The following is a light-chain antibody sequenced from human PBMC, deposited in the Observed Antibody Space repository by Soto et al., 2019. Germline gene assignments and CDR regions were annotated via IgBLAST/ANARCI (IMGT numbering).Light chain of an antibody. J-gene: IGKJ4*01. CDR3: QLYNNWPLT. CDR1: QSVSSN. CDR2: GAY. Sequence: EIVMTQSPATLSVSPGERCTLSCMASQSVSSNLAWYQQKPGQAPRLLIYGAYTRATGIPARFSGSGSGTEFTLTISSLQSEDFAVYYCQLYNNWPLTFGGGTKVEI. V-gene: IGKV3-15*01.